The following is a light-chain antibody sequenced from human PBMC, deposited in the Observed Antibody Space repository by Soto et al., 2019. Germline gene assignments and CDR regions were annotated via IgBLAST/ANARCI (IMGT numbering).Light chain of an antibody. CDR1: QTISRNY. Sequence: ELVLTQSPGTLSLSPGDRATVSCRASQTISRNYLVWYQKKPGQAPRLLIYGASTRATGIPDRFTGSGSGTDFTLTITRLEPEDFAVNYCQQYGDSVPWTFGQGTKVEV. CDR3: QQYGDSVPWT. CDR2: GAS. J-gene: IGKJ1*01. V-gene: IGKV3-20*01.